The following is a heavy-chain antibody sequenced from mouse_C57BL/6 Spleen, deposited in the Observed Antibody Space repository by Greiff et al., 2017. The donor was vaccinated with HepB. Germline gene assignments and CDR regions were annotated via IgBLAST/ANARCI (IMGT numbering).Heavy chain of an antibody. J-gene: IGHJ2*01. CDR1: GYTFTSYW. V-gene: IGHV1-69*01. CDR3: ARCYDGPYYFDY. Sequence: QVQLQQSGAELVMPGASVKLSCKASGYTFTSYWMHWVKQRPGQGLEWIGEIDPSDSYTNYNQKFKGKSTLTVDKSSSTAYMQLSSLTSEDSAVYYCARCYDGPYYFDYWAKAPLSQSPQ. D-gene: IGHD2-3*01. CDR2: IDPSDSYT.